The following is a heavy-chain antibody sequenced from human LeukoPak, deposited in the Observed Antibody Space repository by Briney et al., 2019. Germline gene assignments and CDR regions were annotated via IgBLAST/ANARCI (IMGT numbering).Heavy chain of an antibody. CDR3: ARDSITMVRGVTIDAFDI. CDR1: GGSISSRSYY. V-gene: IGHV4-39*07. D-gene: IGHD3-10*01. CDR2: IYHSGTT. J-gene: IGHJ3*02. Sequence: SETLSLTCSVSGGSISSRSYYWGWIRQPPGKGLEWIGSIYHSGTTYYNPSLKSRVTISVDTSKNQFSLKLSSVTAADTAVYYCARDSITMVRGVTIDAFDIWGQGTMVTVSS.